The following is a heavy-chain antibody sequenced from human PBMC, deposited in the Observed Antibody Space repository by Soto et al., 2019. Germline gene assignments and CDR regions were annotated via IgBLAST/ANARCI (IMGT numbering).Heavy chain of an antibody. D-gene: IGHD4-4*01. CDR3: ASDSYSNFQFDP. V-gene: IGHV1-69*06. CDR1: GGTFSSYA. CDR2: IIPIFGTA. Sequence: GASVKVSCKASGGTFSSYAISWVRQAPGQGLEWMGGIIPIFGTANYAQKFQGRVTITADKSTSTAYMELSSLRSEDTAVYYCASDSYSNFQFDPWGQGTLVTVSS. J-gene: IGHJ5*02.